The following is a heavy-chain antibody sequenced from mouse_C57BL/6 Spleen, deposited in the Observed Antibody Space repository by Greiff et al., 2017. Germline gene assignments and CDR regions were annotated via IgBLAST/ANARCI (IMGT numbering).Heavy chain of an antibody. CDR2: ISNGGGST. J-gene: IGHJ4*01. CDR3: ASSITTVVATGAMDY. D-gene: IGHD1-1*01. Sequence: EVMLVESGGGLVQPGGSLKLSCAASGFTFSDYYMYWVRQTPEKRLEWVAYISNGGGSTYYPDTVKGRFTISRDNAKNTLYLQMSRLKSEDTAMYYCASSITTVVATGAMDYWGQGTSVTVSS. V-gene: IGHV5-12*01. CDR1: GFTFSDYY.